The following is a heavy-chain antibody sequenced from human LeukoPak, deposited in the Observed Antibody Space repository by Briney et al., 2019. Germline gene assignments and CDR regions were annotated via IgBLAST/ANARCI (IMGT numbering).Heavy chain of an antibody. CDR2: ISSSGSTI. CDR3: ARDGPQYCSSTSCPQADFDY. D-gene: IGHD2-2*01. CDR1: GFTFSDYY. Sequence: PGGSLRLSCAASGFTFSDYYMSWIRQAPGKGLEWVSYISSSGSTIYYADSVKGRFTISRDNAKNSLYLQMNSLRAEDTAVYYCARDGPQYCSSTSCPQADFDYWGQGTLVTVSS. V-gene: IGHV3-11*04. J-gene: IGHJ4*02.